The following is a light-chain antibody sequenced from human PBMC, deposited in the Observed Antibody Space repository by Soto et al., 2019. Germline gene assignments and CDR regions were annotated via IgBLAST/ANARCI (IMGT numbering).Light chain of an antibody. J-gene: IGLJ1*01. CDR2: DVS. Sequence: QSALTQPASLSGSPGQSITISCTGTSSDVGGYNYVSWYQHHPGKAPKLMIFDVSNRPSGVSNRFSGSKSGNTASLTISGLQPEDEADSYCSSYTTSNTRQIVFGTGTKVTVL. CDR3: SSYTTSNTRQIV. CDR1: SSDVGGYNY. V-gene: IGLV2-14*03.